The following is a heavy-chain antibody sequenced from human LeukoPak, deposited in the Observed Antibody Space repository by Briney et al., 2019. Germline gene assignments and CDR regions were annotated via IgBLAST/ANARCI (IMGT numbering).Heavy chain of an antibody. Sequence: GGSLRLSCAASGFTFSTFWMHWVRQAPGKGLVWVARINGDGSSIAYADSVKGRFTISRDNAKNTLYLQMNSLRAEDTAVYYCARQGIKAAGPDYWGQGTLVTVSS. D-gene: IGHD6-13*01. CDR2: INGDGSSI. J-gene: IGHJ4*02. CDR1: GFTFSTFW. V-gene: IGHV3-74*03. CDR3: ARQGIKAAGPDY.